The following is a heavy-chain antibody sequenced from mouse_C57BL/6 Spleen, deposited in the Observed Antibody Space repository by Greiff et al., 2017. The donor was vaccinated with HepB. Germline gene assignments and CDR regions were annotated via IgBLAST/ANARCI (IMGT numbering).Heavy chain of an antibody. D-gene: IGHD2-1*01. CDR3: ASFYYGPSRAWFAY. J-gene: IGHJ3*01. V-gene: IGHV2-6*01. CDR2: IWGVGST. Sequence: VQLVESGPGLVAPSQSLSITCTVSGFSLTSYGVDWVRQSPGKGLEWLGVIWGVGSTNYNSALKSRLSISKDNSKSQVFLKMNSLQTDDTAMYYCASFYYGPSRAWFAYWGQGTLVTVSA. CDR1: GFSLTSYG.